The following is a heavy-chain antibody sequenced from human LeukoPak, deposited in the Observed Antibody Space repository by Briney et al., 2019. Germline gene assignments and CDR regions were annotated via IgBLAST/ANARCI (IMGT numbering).Heavy chain of an antibody. CDR3: AKDRSSGWYYFDY. CDR2: ITWNSGSM. V-gene: IGHV3-9*01. CDR1: GFTFDDYA. Sequence: GGSLRLSCAASGFTFDDYAMHWVRQIPGKGLEWVSGITWNSGSMGYADSVKGRFTISRDNAKNSLYLQMSSLRAEDTALYYCAKDRSSGWYYFDYWGQGTLVTVSS. D-gene: IGHD6-19*01. J-gene: IGHJ4*02.